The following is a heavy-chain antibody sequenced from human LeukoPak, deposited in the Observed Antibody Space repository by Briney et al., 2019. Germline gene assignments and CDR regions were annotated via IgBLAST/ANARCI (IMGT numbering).Heavy chain of an antibody. V-gene: IGHV3-30-3*01. J-gene: IGHJ4*02. CDR3: ARDFVAVAGTEGFDY. D-gene: IGHD6-19*01. CDR1: GFTFSSYA. CDR2: ISYDGSNK. Sequence: GRSLRLSCAASGFTFSSYAMHWVRQAPGKGLEWVAVISYDGSNKYYADSVKGQFTISRDNSKNTLYLQMNSLRAEDTAVYYCARDFVAVAGTEGFDYWGQGTLVTVSS.